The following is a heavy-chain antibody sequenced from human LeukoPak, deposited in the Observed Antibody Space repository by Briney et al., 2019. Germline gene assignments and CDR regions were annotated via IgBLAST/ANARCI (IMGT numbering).Heavy chain of an antibody. J-gene: IGHJ4*02. D-gene: IGHD2-21*02. V-gene: IGHV4-31*03. CDR2: TFYSGST. CDR1: RGSISRGGSY. Sequence: PSETLSPTCTVSRGSISRGGSYWSWIRQHPGKGLEWIGYTFYSGSTYYNPSLKSRVTISVDTSKNQFSLKLTSLTAADTAVYYCAREVDCGRDCYSYDSWGQGTLVTVSS. CDR3: AREVDCGRDCYSYDS.